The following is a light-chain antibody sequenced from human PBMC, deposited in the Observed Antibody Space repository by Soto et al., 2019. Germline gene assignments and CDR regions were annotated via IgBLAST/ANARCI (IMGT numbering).Light chain of an antibody. J-gene: IGLJ1*01. CDR2: SNN. Sequence: QSVLTQPPSVSGAPGQRVTISCTGSSSNIGAGFDVHWYQQLPGTAPKLLIYSNNQRPSGVPDRFSGSKSGTSASLAISGLQSEDEADYYCAAWDGSLSGYVFGTGTKVTVL. V-gene: IGLV1-40*01. CDR1: SSNIGAGFD. CDR3: AAWDGSLSGYV.